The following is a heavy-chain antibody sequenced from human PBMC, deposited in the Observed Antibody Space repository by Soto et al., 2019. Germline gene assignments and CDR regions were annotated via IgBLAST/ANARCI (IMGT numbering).Heavy chain of an antibody. V-gene: IGHV3-23*01. Sequence: GGALSLPCAASGFTFSSYAMSWVRQAPGKGLEWVSAISGRGGTTYYADSVKGRFTISRDNSKNTLYLQMNSLRAEDTTVYYCAKDRRGHFDDYYYAIDIWGQGTTVTVSS. CDR3: AKDRRGHFDDYYYAIDI. J-gene: IGHJ6*02. D-gene: IGHD3-9*01. CDR1: GFTFSSYA. CDR2: ISGRGGTT.